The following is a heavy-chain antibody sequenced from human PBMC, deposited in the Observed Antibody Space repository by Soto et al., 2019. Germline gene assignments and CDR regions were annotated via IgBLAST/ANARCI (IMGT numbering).Heavy chain of an antibody. CDR2: ISYDGSNK. D-gene: IGHD6-19*01. CDR3: AKDLEFTTGEAVAGPFDY. CDR1: GFTFSSYG. J-gene: IGHJ4*02. V-gene: IGHV3-30*18. Sequence: QVQLVESGGGVVQPGRSLRLSCAASGFTFSSYGMHWVRQAPGKGLEWVAVISYDGSNKYYADSVKGRFTISRDNSKNTLYLQMNSLRAEDTAVYYCAKDLEFTTGEAVAGPFDYWGQGTLVTVSS.